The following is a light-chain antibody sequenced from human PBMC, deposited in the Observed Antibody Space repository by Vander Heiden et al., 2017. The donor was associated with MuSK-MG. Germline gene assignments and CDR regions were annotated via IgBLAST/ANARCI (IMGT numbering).Light chain of an antibody. CDR2: GAS. J-gene: IGKJ1*01. CDR1: QSVSSSS. Sequence: EIVLTQSPGTLSLSSGERATLSCRASQSVSSSSLAWYQQKPGQAPRLLIYGASSRATGIPERFSGSGSGTDFTLSISRLEPEDFAVYYCQQYGSYPTWTFGQGTKVEIK. V-gene: IGKV3-20*01. CDR3: QQYGSYPTWT.